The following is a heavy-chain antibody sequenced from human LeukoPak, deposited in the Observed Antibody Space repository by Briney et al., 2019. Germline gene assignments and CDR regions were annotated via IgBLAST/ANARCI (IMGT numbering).Heavy chain of an antibody. Sequence: GGPLRLSCPASGFTFMASARHGVRRPPGKGRNGVGRIRSKANSYATAYAASVKDRFTISRDDSKNTAYLQMNSLKTEDTAVYYCTRLALEGFDYWGQGTLVTVSS. J-gene: IGHJ4*02. CDR2: IRSKANSYAT. V-gene: IGHV3-73*01. CDR3: TRLALEGFDY. CDR1: GFTFMASA.